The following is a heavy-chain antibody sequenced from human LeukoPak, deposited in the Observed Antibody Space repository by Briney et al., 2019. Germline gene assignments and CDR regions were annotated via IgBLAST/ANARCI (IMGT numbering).Heavy chain of an antibody. D-gene: IGHD1-26*01. Sequence: PGGSLRLSCSASGFPFSSYAMHWVRQAPGKGLEYVSAISDSGGSTYYADSVKGRFTISRDNSKNTLYLQMNSLRAEDTAIYYCAREVGWFDSWGQGTLVTVSS. CDR1: GFPFSSYA. CDR2: ISDSGGST. V-gene: IGHV3-64*04. CDR3: AREVGWFDS. J-gene: IGHJ5*01.